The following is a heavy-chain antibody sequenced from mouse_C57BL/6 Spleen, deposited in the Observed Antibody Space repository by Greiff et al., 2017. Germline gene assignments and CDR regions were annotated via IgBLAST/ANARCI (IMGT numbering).Heavy chain of an antibody. Sequence: QVQLQQSGAELVKPGASVKISCKASGYAFSSYWMNWVKQRPGKGLEWIGQLYPGDGDTNYNGKFKGKATLTADKSSSPAYRQLSSLTSEDSAVYFCARGSYSNYYFDYWGQGTTLTVSS. CDR3: ARGSYSNYYFDY. CDR1: GYAFSSYW. J-gene: IGHJ2*01. CDR2: LYPGDGDT. V-gene: IGHV1-80*01. D-gene: IGHD2-5*01.